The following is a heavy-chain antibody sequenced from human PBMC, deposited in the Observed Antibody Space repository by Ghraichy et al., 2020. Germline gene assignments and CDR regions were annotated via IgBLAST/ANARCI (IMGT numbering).Heavy chain of an antibody. CDR1: GYSISSGYY. CDR2: IYHSGST. CDR3: ARLTGQIAAAGTNWFDP. Sequence: LSLTCTVSGYSISSGYYWGWVRQPPGKGLEWIGSIYHSGSTYYNPSLKSRVTISVDTSKNQFSLKLSSVTAADTAVYYCARLTGQIAAAGTNWFDPWGQGTLVTVSS. J-gene: IGHJ5*02. V-gene: IGHV4-38-2*02. D-gene: IGHD6-13*01.